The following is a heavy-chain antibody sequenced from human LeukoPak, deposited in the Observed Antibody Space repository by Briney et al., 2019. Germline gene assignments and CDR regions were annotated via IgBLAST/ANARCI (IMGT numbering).Heavy chain of an antibody. V-gene: IGHV3-11*01. CDR3: ARDDYGDYW. D-gene: IGHD4-17*01. CDR2: ISSSGSTI. Sequence: LSLTCTVSGYSISSGYYWGWIRQPPGKGLEWVSYISSSGSTIYYADSVKGRFTISRDNAKNSLYLQMNSLRAEDTAVYYCARDDYGDYWGGQGTLVTVSS. CDR1: GYSISSGYY. J-gene: IGHJ4*02.